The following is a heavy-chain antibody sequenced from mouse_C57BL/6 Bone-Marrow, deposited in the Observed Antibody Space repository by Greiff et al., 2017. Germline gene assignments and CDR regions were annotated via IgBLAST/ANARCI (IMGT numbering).Heavy chain of an antibody. J-gene: IGHJ3*01. Sequence: EVQLQQSGPGLVKPSQSLSLTCSVTGYSITSGYYWNWIRQFPGNKLEWMGYISYDGSNNYNPSLKNRISITRDTSKNQFFLKLNSVTTEDTATYYCAREGDYYGSSLFAYWGQGTLVTVSA. D-gene: IGHD1-1*01. CDR1: GYSITSGYY. CDR2: ISYDGSN. CDR3: AREGDYYGSSLFAY. V-gene: IGHV3-6*01.